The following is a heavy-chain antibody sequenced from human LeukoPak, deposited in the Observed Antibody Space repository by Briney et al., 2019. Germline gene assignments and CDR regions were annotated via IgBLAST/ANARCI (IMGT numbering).Heavy chain of an antibody. V-gene: IGHV1-8*03. CDR2: MNPNSGDT. Sequence: GASVKVSCKASGYAFTSYDINWVRQATGQGLEWMGWMNPNSGDTGYAQKFQGRVTITWNTSISTAYMELSSLRSEDTAVYYCARGRAARPRRHGSSWFDPWGQGTLVTVSS. D-gene: IGHD6-6*01. J-gene: IGHJ5*02. CDR3: ARGRAARPRRHGSSWFDP. CDR1: GYAFTSYD.